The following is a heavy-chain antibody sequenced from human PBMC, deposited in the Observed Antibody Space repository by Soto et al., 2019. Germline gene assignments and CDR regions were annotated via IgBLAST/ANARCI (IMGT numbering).Heavy chain of an antibody. D-gene: IGHD1-26*01. V-gene: IGHV4-59*12. J-gene: IGHJ4*02. Sequence: PSETLSLTCTVSGGSISSYYWSWIRQPPGKGLEWIGYIYYSGSTNYNPSLKSRVTISVDTSKNQFSLELSSVTAADTAVYYCTRGLFSGSSYSGSWYYFDSSGQATIVTVSS. CDR3: TRGLFSGSSYSGSWYYFDS. CDR1: GGSISSYY. CDR2: IYYSGST.